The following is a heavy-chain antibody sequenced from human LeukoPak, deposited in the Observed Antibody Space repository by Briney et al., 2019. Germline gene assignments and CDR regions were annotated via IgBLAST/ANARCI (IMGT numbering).Heavy chain of an antibody. CDR1: GFTFSSYA. V-gene: IGHV3-30-3*01. CDR2: ISYDGSNK. J-gene: IGHJ4*02. CDR3: ARDLILGIMVRGVINY. D-gene: IGHD3-10*01. Sequence: PGGSLRLSCAASGFTFSSYAMSWVHQAPGKGLEWVAVISYDGSNKYYADSVKGRFTISRDNSKNTLYLQMNSLRAEDTAVYYCARDLILGIMVRGVINYWGQGTLVTVSS.